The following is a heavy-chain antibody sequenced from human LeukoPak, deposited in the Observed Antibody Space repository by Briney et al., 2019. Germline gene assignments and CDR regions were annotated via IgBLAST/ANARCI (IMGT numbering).Heavy chain of an antibody. V-gene: IGHV4-61*02. CDR2: IYTSGST. CDR1: GGSISSGSYY. D-gene: IGHD2-2*01. J-gene: IGHJ6*03. CDR3: ARQLDCSSTSCRYYYYYYMDV. Sequence: SQTLSLTCTVSGGSISSGSYYWSWIRQPAGKGLEWIVRIYTSGSTNDNPSLNSRVTISVDTSKNQFSLKLSSVTAEDTAVYYCARQLDCSSTSCRYYYYYYMDVWGKGTTVTVSS.